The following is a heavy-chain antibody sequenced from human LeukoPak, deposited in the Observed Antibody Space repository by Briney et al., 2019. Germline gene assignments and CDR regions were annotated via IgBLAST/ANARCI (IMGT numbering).Heavy chain of an antibody. CDR2: INPNSGGT. Sequence: GESLKISCKASGYTFTGYYMHWVRQAPGQGLEWMGWINPNSGGTNYAQKFQGWVTMTRDTSISTAYMELSRLRSDDTAVYYCARGIDSSGLNFDYWGQGTLVTVSS. CDR1: GYTFTGYY. J-gene: IGHJ4*02. V-gene: IGHV1-2*04. CDR3: ARGIDSSGLNFDY. D-gene: IGHD3-22*01.